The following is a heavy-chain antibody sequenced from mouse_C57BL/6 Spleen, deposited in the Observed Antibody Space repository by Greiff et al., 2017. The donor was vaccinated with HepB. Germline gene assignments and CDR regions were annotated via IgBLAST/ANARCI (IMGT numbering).Heavy chain of an antibody. D-gene: IGHD2-3*01. CDR3: ARTPYDGYYSDV. J-gene: IGHJ1*03. Sequence: ESGPGILQPSQTPSLTCSFSGFSLSTFGMGVGWIRQPSGKGLEWLAHIWWDDDKYYNPALKSRLTISKDTSKNQVFLKIANVDTADTATYYCARTPYDGYYSDVWGTGTTVTVSS. CDR1: GFSLSTFGMG. V-gene: IGHV8-8*01. CDR2: IWWDDDK.